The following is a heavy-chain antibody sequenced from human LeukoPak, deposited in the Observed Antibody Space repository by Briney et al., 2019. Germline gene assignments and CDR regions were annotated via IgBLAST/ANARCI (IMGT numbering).Heavy chain of an antibody. CDR2: INPGDSNT. D-gene: IGHD2-15*01. CDR1: GYSFISYW. CDR3: ARLGFYCSGGSCYSQSNTWFDP. Sequence: GESLKISCKGSGYSFISYWCGWVRRKPGKGVEGRGIINPGDSNTRYSAASQGQVTITADKSISTAYLQWSTLKASNTAMYYCARLGFYCSGGSCYSQSNTWFDPWGQGTLVTVSS. V-gene: IGHV5-51*01. J-gene: IGHJ5*02.